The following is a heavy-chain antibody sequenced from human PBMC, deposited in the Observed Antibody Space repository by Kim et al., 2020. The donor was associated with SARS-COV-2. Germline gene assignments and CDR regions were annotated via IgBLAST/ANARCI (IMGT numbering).Heavy chain of an antibody. CDR2: ITHSGDT. Sequence: SETLSLTCAVYGGSFSGYYWSWIRQSPGKGLEWIGEITHSGDTTYSPSLKNRITISVDTSKKQFSLRLNSVTAADTAVFYCARGRVVRENYRRSGYFDHWGQGAQVTVSS. J-gene: IGHJ4*02. CDR3: ARGRVVRENYRRSGYFDH. CDR1: GGSFSGYY. V-gene: IGHV4-34*01. D-gene: IGHD3-10*01.